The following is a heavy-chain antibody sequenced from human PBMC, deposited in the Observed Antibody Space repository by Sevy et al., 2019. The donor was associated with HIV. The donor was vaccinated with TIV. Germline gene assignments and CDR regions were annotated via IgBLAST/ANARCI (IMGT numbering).Heavy chain of an antibody. CDR3: AREKYYYDSSGYENDAFDI. Sequence: GGSLRLSCAASGFTFSSYAMHWVRQAPGKGLEWVAVISYDGSNKYYADSVKGRFTISRDNSKNTLYLQMNSLRAENTDVYYCAREKYYYDSSGYENDAFDIWGQGTMVTVSS. CDR1: GFTFSSYA. V-gene: IGHV3-30-3*01. CDR2: ISYDGSNK. J-gene: IGHJ3*02. D-gene: IGHD3-22*01.